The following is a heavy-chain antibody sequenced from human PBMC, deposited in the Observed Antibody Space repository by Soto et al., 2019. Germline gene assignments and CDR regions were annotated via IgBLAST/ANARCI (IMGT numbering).Heavy chain of an antibody. V-gene: IGHV3-30*18. CDR2: ISYDGSNK. CDR3: AKAQDIFAFDD. J-gene: IGHJ4*02. CDR1: GFTFSSYG. D-gene: IGHD2-15*01. Sequence: GGSLRLSCAASGFTFSSYGMHWVRQAPGKGLEWVAVISYDGSNKYYADSVKGRFTISRDNSKNTLYLQMNSLRAEDTAVYYCAKAQDIFAFDDWGQGTLVTVSS.